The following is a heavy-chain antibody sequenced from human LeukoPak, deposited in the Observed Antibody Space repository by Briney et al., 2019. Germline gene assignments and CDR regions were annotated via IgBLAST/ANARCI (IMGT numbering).Heavy chain of an antibody. D-gene: IGHD3-10*01. CDR2: IIPNFCQA. Sequence: GATEKVPCKPSRCTLRSYSILWVRQAPGQAREWMGGIIPNFCQANYAQQFQRRDTITNDESTSTAYMELSSLRSEDTAVYYYARAPPGSRWFGELQRCYYYYGMDVWGQGTMVTVS. J-gene: IGHJ6*01. CDR3: ARAPPGSRWFGELQRCYYYYGMDV. CDR1: RCTLRSYS. V-gene: IGHV1-69*05.